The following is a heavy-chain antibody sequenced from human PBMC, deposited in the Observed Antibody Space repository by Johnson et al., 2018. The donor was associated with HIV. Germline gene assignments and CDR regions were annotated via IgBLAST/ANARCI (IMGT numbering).Heavy chain of an antibody. CDR2: ISYDGSNE. J-gene: IGHJ3*02. D-gene: IGHD6-13*01. CDR1: GFTFSSYG. CDR3: ARDGVYSSPHDSFDI. V-gene: IGHV3-30*03. Sequence: QVQLVESGGGVVQPGRSLRLSCAASGFTFSSYGMLWVRQAPGKGLEWVAVISYDGSNEYYADSVKGRFTISRDNSKNTLYLQMNSLRAEDTAVYYCARDGVYSSPHDSFDIWGQGTMVTVSP.